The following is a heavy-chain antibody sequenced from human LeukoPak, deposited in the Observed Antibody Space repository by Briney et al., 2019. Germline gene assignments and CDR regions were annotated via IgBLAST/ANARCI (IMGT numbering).Heavy chain of an antibody. CDR3: AELGITMIGGV. J-gene: IGHJ6*04. CDR2: ISSSGSTI. CDR1: GFTFSSYE. D-gene: IGHD3-10*02. V-gene: IGHV3-48*03. Sequence: VGSLRLSCAASGFTFSSYELNWVRQAPGKRLGWVSYISSSGSTIYYADSAKGRFTISRDNAKNSLYLQMNSLRAEDTAVYYCAELGITMIGGVWGKGTTVTTSP.